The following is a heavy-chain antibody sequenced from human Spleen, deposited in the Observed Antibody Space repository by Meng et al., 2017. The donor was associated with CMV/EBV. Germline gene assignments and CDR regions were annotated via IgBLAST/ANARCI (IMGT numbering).Heavy chain of an antibody. J-gene: IGHJ3*02. CDR2: INWNAEGT. V-gene: IGHV3-20*04. Sequence: GGSLRLSCTVSGFIFEDYGMTWVRQAPGMGLEWVSGINWNAEGTAYADSVRGRFTISRDNVKNSMYLQMNSLRAEDTALYYCAKDLLGSSWYGDAFDIWGQGTMVTVSS. CDR1: GFIFEDYG. CDR3: AKDLLGSSWYGDAFDI. D-gene: IGHD6-13*01.